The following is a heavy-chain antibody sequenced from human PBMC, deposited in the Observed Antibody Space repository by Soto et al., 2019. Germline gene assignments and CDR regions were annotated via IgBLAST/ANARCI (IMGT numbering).Heavy chain of an antibody. J-gene: IGHJ3*02. V-gene: IGHV4-4*07. Sequence: SETLSLTCTVSGGSISSYYWSWIRQPAGKGLEWIGRIYTSGSTNYNPSLKSRVTMSVDTSKNQFSLKLSSVTAADTAVYYCARDSNMVWGVTGTWGSFHIWGPGTMLTVS. CDR1: GGSISSYY. CDR2: IYTSGST. CDR3: ARDSNMVWGVTGTWGSFHI. D-gene: IGHD3-10*01.